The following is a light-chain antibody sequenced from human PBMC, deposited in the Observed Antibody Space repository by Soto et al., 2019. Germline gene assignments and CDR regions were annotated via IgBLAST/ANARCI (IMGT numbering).Light chain of an antibody. V-gene: IGKV1-12*01. J-gene: IGKJ3*01. Sequence: DIQMTQSPSSVSASVGDRVTITCRASQGISNYLAWYQQRPGKAPNLLIYGASSLQSGVPSRFSGSGSGTEFTLTINSLQPADSATYYCQQGASFPFTFGPGTTVN. CDR3: QQGASFPFT. CDR2: GAS. CDR1: QGISNY.